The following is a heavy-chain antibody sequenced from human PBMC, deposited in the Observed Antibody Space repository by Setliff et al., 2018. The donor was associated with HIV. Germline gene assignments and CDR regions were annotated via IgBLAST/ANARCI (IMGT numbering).Heavy chain of an antibody. D-gene: IGHD2-15*01. J-gene: IGHJ6*02. V-gene: IGHV5-51*01. Sequence: GESLKISCKGSGYSFTSYWIGWVRQMPGKGLEWMGIIHPSDSNTRYSPSFRGQVTISADKSISTAYLQWSSLKASDTAMYYCSSSITVAAGRSHYYYAMDVWGQGTTVTVSS. CDR3: SSSITVAAGRSHYYYAMDV. CDR1: GYSFTSYW. CDR2: IHPSDSNT.